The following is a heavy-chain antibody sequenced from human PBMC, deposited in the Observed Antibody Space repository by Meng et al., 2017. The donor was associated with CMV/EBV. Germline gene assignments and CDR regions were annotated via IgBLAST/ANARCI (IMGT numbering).Heavy chain of an antibody. Sequence: LQLQGSGPGPVQPSETLSRTCTVSGGSISSSSYYWGWIRQPPGKGLEWIGSIYYSGSTYYNPSLKSRVTISVDTSKNQFSLKLSSVTAADTAVYYCARDLSNPLVVPAAYNWFDPWGQGTLVTVSS. CDR2: IYYSGST. D-gene: IGHD2-2*01. V-gene: IGHV4-39*07. J-gene: IGHJ5*02. CDR1: GGSISSSSYY. CDR3: ARDLSNPLVVPAAYNWFDP.